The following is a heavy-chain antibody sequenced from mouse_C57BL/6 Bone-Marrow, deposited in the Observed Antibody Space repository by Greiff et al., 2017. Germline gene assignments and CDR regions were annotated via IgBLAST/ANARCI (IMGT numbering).Heavy chain of an antibody. CDR3: ARDEAGNYFNYYAMDY. D-gene: IGHD2-1*01. Sequence: VKLMESGAELVKPGASVKLSCKASGYTFTEYTIHWVKQRSGQGLEWIGWFYPGGGSIKYNEKFKDKATLTADKSSSTVYMELSRLTSEDSAVYFCARDEAGNYFNYYAMDYWGQGTSVTVAS. CDR1: GYTFTEYT. CDR2: FYPGGGSI. J-gene: IGHJ4*01. V-gene: IGHV1-62-2*01.